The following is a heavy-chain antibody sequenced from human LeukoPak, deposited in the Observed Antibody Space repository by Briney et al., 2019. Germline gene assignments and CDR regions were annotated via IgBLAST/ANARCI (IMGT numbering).Heavy chain of an antibody. J-gene: IGHJ4*02. Sequence: SVKVSCKASGGTFSSYTISWVRQAPGQGLEWMGRIIPILGIANYAQKFQGRVTITADKSTSTAYMELSSLRSEDTAVYYCARDSSSWYAFDYWGQGTLVTVSS. D-gene: IGHD6-13*01. CDR1: GGTFSSYT. V-gene: IGHV1-69*04. CDR2: IIPILGIA. CDR3: ARDSSSWYAFDY.